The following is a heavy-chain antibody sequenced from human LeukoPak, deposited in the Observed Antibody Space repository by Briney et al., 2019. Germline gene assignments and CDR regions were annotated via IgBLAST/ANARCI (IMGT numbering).Heavy chain of an antibody. J-gene: IGHJ4*02. V-gene: IGHV1-69*01. CDR2: IIPIFGSG. D-gene: IGHD5-18*01. CDR3: ARDRSVDTAMAYFDY. Sequence: SVKVSCKASGGTFSTYAISWVRQAPGQGLEWMGGIIPIFGSGNYAQKFQGRVTITADGSTRTAYMELSSLRSEDTAVYYCARDRSVDTAMAYFDYWGQGTLVTVSS. CDR1: GGTFSTYA.